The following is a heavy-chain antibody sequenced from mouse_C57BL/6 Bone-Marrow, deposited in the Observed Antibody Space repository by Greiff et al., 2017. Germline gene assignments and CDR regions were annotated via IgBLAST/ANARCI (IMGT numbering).Heavy chain of an antibody. D-gene: IGHD2-5*01. Sequence: EVQLMESGGGLVKPGGSLKLSCAASGFTFSSYAMSWVRQTPEKRLEWVATISDGGSYTYYPDNVKGRFTISRDNAKNNLYLQMSHLTSEDTAMYYCARHYSTIFDYWGQGTTLTVSS. CDR1: GFTFSSYA. V-gene: IGHV5-4*01. J-gene: IGHJ2*01. CDR2: ISDGGSYT. CDR3: ARHYSTIFDY.